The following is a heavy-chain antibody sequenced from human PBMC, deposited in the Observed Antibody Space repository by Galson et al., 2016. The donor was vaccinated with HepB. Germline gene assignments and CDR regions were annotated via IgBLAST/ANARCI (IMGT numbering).Heavy chain of an antibody. Sequence: SLRLSCAASGFTFSSYDIHWVRQAPGKGLEWVAVIWYDGRNKFYADSVKGRFTISRDTSKNTLYLQMDSLRSEDTAVYYCARVRGSGNSRGPGTYWGQGTLVTVSS. J-gene: IGHJ4*02. CDR1: GFTFSSYD. V-gene: IGHV3-33*01. CDR3: ARVRGSGNSRGPGTY. CDR2: IWYDGRNK. D-gene: IGHD1-14*01.